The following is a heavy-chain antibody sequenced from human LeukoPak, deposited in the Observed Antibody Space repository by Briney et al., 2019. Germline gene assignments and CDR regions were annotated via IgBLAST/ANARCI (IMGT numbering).Heavy chain of an antibody. J-gene: IGHJ6*03. Sequence: GGSLRLSCAASGFTFSSYSMNWVRQAPGKGLEWVSYISSSSSTIYYADSVKGRFTISRDNAKNSLYLQMNSLRAEDTAVYYCARDLREPPITIFGVVTQYYYYYYYMDVWGKGTTVTVSS. V-gene: IGHV3-48*04. CDR3: ARDLREPPITIFGVVTQYYYYYYYMDV. CDR2: ISSSSSTI. D-gene: IGHD3-3*01. CDR1: GFTFSSYS.